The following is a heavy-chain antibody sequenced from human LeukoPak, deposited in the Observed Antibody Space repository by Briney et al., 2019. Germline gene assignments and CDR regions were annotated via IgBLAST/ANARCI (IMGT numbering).Heavy chain of an antibody. CDR1: GFTFSSYW. Sequence: GGSLRLSCAASGFTFSSYWMHWVRQAPGKGLVWVSRMNNDGSSTIYADSVKGRFTISRDNAKNTLYLQMNSLRAEDTAVYYCAKDGESGHDYYYFDYWGQGTLVTVSS. CDR3: AKDGESGHDYYYFDY. V-gene: IGHV3-74*01. D-gene: IGHD5-12*01. J-gene: IGHJ4*02. CDR2: MNNDGSST.